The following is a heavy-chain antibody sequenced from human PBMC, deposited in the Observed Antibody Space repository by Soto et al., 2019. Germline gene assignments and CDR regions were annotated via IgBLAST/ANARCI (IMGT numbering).Heavy chain of an antibody. V-gene: IGHV1-18*01. CDR2: ISAYNGDT. D-gene: IGHD4-17*01. CDR3: TSDYGDENS. Sequence: QVQLEQSGVEVKKPGASVRVACKTSASTFTRYGFSWVRQAPGQGLEWMGWISAYNGDTKYAQNFQGRVTMTTDTSTRTAYMELRTLRIDDTAVYYCTSDYGDENSWGQGTLVTVSS. CDR1: ASTFTRYG. J-gene: IGHJ4*02.